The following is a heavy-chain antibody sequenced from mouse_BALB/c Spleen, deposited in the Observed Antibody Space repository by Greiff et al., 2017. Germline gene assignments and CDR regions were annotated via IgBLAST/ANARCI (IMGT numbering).Heavy chain of an antibody. Sequence: EVQVVESGGGLVKPGGSLKLSCAASGFTFSDYYMYWVRQTPEKRLEWVATISDGGSYTYYPDSVKGRFTISRDNAKNNLYLQMSSLKSEDTAMYYCARGRSSPYYAMDYWGQGTSVTVSS. D-gene: IGHD1-1*01. CDR3: ARGRSSPYYAMDY. V-gene: IGHV5-4*02. J-gene: IGHJ4*01. CDR1: GFTFSDYY. CDR2: ISDGGSYT.